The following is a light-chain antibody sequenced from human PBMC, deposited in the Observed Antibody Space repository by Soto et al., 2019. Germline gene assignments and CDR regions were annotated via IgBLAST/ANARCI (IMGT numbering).Light chain of an antibody. V-gene: IGKV3-20*01. CDR1: QSVSSSY. J-gene: IGKJ4*01. Sequence: LTQSPSFLSASVGDRVTITCRASQSVSSSYLAWYQQKPGQAPRLLIYGASSRATGIPDRFSGSGSGTDFTLTISRLEPEDFAVYYCQQYGSSPPVTFGGGTKVEIK. CDR3: QQYGSSPPVT. CDR2: GAS.